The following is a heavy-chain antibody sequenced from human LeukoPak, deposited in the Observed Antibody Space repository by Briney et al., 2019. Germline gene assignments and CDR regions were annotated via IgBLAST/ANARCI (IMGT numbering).Heavy chain of an antibody. D-gene: IGHD4-17*01. V-gene: IGHV3-30-3*01. J-gene: IGHJ4*02. CDR3: ARSISTVTHFYFDY. Sequence: PGGSLRLSCAASGFTFSNYAMHWVRQAPGKGLEWVAVISFDGSNESYADSVKGRFTISRDNSKNTLYLQMNSLSAEDTAVYYCARSISTVTHFYFDYWGQGTRVTVSS. CDR2: ISFDGSNE. CDR1: GFTFSNYA.